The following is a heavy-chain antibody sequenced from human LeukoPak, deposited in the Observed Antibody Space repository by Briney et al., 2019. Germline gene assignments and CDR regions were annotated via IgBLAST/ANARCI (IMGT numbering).Heavy chain of an antibody. D-gene: IGHD3-22*01. CDR3: AKDRYYYDSSGLDAFDI. CDR1: GFTFSSYA. V-gene: IGHV3-23*01. Sequence: GGSLRLSCAASGFTFSSYAMSWVRQAPGKGLEWVSAISGSGGSTYYADSVKGRFTISRDNSKNTLHLQMNSLRAEDTAVYYCAKDRYYYDSSGLDAFDIWGQGTMVTVSS. J-gene: IGHJ3*02. CDR2: ISGSGGST.